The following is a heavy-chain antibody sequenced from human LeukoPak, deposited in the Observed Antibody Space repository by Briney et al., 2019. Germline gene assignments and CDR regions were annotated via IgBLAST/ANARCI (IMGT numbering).Heavy chain of an antibody. Sequence: PSETLSLTCTVSGGSISSYYWSWIRQPPGKGLEWIGDIYYSGSTNYNPSLKSRVTISVDTSKNQFSLKLSSVTAADTAVYYCARVAAAAGISNWFDPWGQGTRVTVSS. CDR1: GGSISSYY. V-gene: IGHV4-59*01. CDR3: ARVAAAAGISNWFDP. J-gene: IGHJ5*02. D-gene: IGHD6-13*01. CDR2: IYYSGST.